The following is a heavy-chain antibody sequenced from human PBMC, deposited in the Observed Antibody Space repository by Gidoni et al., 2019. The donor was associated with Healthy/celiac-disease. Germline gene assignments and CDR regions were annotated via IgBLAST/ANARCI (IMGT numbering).Heavy chain of an antibody. CDR2: IYSGGRT. Sequence: EVQLVESGGGLVQPGGSLRLSCAASGFTVSSNYMSWVRQAPGKGLEWVSVIYSGGRTYYADSVKGRFTISRDNSKNTLYLQMNSLRAEDTAVYYCARDLPNGSFDYWGQGTLVTVSS. J-gene: IGHJ4*02. D-gene: IGHD1-26*01. CDR1: GFTVSSNY. V-gene: IGHV3-66*01. CDR3: ARDLPNGSFDY.